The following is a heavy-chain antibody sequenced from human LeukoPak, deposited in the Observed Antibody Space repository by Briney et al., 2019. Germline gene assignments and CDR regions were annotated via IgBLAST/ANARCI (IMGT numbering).Heavy chain of an antibody. CDR3: TRDLNHDSRG. V-gene: IGHV3-21*01. CDR1: GFILSNYT. Sequence: GGSLRLSCVASGFILSNYTMNWVRQAPGKGLEWVSSINVGGNLIKSADSVQGRFTISRDNAKNSLYLQMTSLRVEDTAVYYCTRDLNHDSRGWGQGTLVTVSS. D-gene: IGHD3-22*01. CDR2: INVGGNLI. J-gene: IGHJ4*02.